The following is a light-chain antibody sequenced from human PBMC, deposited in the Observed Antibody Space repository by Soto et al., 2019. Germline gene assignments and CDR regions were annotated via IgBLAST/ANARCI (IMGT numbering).Light chain of an antibody. CDR1: SGSVSASNY. V-gene: IGLV8-61*01. CDR3: VLYMGSGIKV. J-gene: IGLJ3*02. CDR2: STN. Sequence: QAVVTQEPSFSVSPGGTVTLTCGLSSGSVSASNYPTWYQQTPGQAPRTLIYSTNTRSSGVPDRFSGSILENKAALTITGDQADDESDYYCVLYMGSGIKVFGGGTKLTVL.